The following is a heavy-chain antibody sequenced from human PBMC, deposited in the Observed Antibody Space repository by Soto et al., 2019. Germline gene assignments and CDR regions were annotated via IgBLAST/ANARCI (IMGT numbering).Heavy chain of an antibody. Sequence: GGSLRLSCAASGFTFSSYGMHWVRQAPGKGLEWVAVISYDGSNKYYADSVKGRFTISRDNSKNTLYLQMNSLRAEDTAVYYCAKSKVAARPYYFDYWGQGALVTVSS. CDR1: GFTFSSYG. CDR2: ISYDGSNK. D-gene: IGHD6-6*01. CDR3: AKSKVAARPYYFDY. V-gene: IGHV3-30*18. J-gene: IGHJ4*02.